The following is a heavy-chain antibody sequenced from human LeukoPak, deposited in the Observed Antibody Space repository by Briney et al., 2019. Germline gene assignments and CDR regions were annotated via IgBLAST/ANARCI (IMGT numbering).Heavy chain of an antibody. CDR3: ARVGSSSWYGYFDY. D-gene: IGHD6-13*01. Sequence: SETLSLTCTVSGYSISSGYYWGWIRQPPGKGLEWIGGIYHSGSTYYNPSLKSRVTISVDTSKNQFSLKLSSVTAADTAVYYCARVGSSSWYGYFDYWGQGTLVTVSS. CDR2: IYHSGST. V-gene: IGHV4-38-2*02. CDR1: GYSISSGYY. J-gene: IGHJ4*02.